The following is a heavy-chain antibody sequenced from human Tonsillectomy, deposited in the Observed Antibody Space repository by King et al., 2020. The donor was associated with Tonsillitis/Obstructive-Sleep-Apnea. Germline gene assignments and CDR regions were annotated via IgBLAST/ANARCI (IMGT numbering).Heavy chain of an antibody. D-gene: IGHD2-2*01. J-gene: IGHJ4*02. V-gene: IGHV4-34*01. CDR1: GGSFSGYY. Sequence: VQLQQWGAGLLKPSETLSLTCAVYGGSFSGYYWSWIRQPPGKGLEWIGEINHSGSTNYNPYLKSRVTISVDTSKNQFSLKLSSVTAADTAVYYCARGVGHCSSTSCPSWGQGTLVTVSS. CDR3: ARGVGHCSSTSCPS. CDR2: INHSGST.